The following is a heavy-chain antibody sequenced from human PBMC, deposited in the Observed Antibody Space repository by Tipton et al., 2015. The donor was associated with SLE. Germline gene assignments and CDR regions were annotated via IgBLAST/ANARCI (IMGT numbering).Heavy chain of an antibody. CDR3: ARVSVQPDAFDM. D-gene: IGHD2/OR15-2a*01. V-gene: IGHV3-7*01. Sequence: SLRLSCSVSGFIFSDLWMSWVRQGPGKGLGGVAYINRDGSEKYYGDSVKGRFTTSRDNAKNSLSLQMNSLGVDDTALYYCARVSVQPDAFDMWGHGTVVTVSS. CDR2: INRDGSEK. J-gene: IGHJ3*02. CDR1: GFIFSDLW.